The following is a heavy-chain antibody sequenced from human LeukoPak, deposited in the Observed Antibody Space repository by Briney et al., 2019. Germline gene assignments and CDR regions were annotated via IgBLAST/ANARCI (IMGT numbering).Heavy chain of an antibody. CDR3: ARDHGCSSTSCYYYYGMDA. J-gene: IGHJ6*02. CDR1: GGTFSSYA. CDR2: IIPIFGTA. V-gene: IGHV1-69*13. Sequence: SVKVSCKASGGTFSSYAISWVRQAPGQGLEWMGGIIPIFGTANYAQKFQGRVTITADESTSTAYMELSSLRSEDTAVYYCARDHGCSSTSCYYYYGMDAWGQGTTVTVSS. D-gene: IGHD2-2*01.